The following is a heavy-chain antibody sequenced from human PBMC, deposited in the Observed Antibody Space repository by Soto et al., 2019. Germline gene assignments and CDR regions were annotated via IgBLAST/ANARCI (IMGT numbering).Heavy chain of an antibody. CDR3: ARDLIEVAGHLDY. J-gene: IGHJ4*02. Sequence: SQTLSLTCAISGGSVSSNSAAWNCIRQSPSRGLEWLGRTYYRSKWYNDYAVSVKSRITINPDTSKNQFSLQLNSVTPEDTAVYYCARDLIEVAGHLDYWGQGTQVTVSS. CDR2: TYYRSKWYN. V-gene: IGHV6-1*01. CDR1: GGSVSSNSAA. D-gene: IGHD6-19*01.